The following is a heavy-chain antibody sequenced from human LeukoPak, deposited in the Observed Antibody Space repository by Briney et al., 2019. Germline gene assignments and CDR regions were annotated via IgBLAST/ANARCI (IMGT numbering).Heavy chain of an antibody. CDR1: GYRFTSYW. J-gene: IGHJ3*02. CDR3: ARRSVLVGAATQAFDI. CDR2: IYPGDSDT. D-gene: IGHD2-15*01. V-gene: IGHV5-51*01. Sequence: GESLKISCKGSGYRFTSYWIGWVRQMPGKGLEWMGIIYPGDSDTRYSPSFQGQVTISVDKSISTAYLQWSSLKASDTAMFYCARRSVLVGAATQAFDIWGQGTMVTVSS.